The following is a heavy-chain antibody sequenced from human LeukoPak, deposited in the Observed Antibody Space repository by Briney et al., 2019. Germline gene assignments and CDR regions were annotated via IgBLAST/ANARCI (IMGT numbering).Heavy chain of an antibody. D-gene: IGHD6-6*01. CDR3: ARSSSSRVYDAFDI. Sequence: SVKVSCKASGGTFSSYAISWVRQAPGQGLEWRGGIIPIFGTANYAQKFQGRVTITADKSTSTAYMELSSLRSEDTAVYYCARSSSSRVYDAFDIWGQGTMVTVSS. CDR1: GGTFSSYA. J-gene: IGHJ3*02. CDR2: IIPIFGTA. V-gene: IGHV1-69*06.